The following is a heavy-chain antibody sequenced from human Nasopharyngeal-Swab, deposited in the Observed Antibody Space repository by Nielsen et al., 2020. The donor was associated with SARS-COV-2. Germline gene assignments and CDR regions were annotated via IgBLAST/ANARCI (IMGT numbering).Heavy chain of an antibody. CDR2: ISGSGGST. V-gene: IGHV3-23*01. D-gene: IGHD6-19*01. CDR1: GFTFSSYA. CDR3: ARGIRSSGWYRRVGFDP. Sequence: GESLKISCAASGFTFSSYAMSWVRQAPGKGLEWVSAISGSGGSTYYPGSVKGRFTISRENAKNSLYLQMNSLRAGDTAVYYCARGIRSSGWYRRVGFDPWGQGTLVTVSS. J-gene: IGHJ5*02.